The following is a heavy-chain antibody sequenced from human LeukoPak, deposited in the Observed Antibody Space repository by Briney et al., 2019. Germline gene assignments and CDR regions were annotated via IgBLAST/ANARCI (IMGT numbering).Heavy chain of an antibody. J-gene: IGHJ5*02. CDR1: GYTFTGYY. Sequence: ASVKVSCKASGYTFTGYYMHWVRQAPGQGLEWMGWINPNNGGTNYAQKFQGRVTMTRDTSISTAYMELSRLGSDDTAVYYCARDGSSWPTEGWFDPWGQGTLVTVSS. CDR2: INPNNGGT. D-gene: IGHD6-13*01. V-gene: IGHV1-2*02. CDR3: ARDGSSWPTEGWFDP.